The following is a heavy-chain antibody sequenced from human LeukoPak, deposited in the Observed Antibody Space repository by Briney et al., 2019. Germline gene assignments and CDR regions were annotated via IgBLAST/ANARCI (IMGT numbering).Heavy chain of an antibody. Sequence: SETLSLTCTVSGGSISSYYWSWIRQPAGKGLEWIGRTYSRGSTNYNPSLKSRVTMSVDTSKNQFSLKLSSVTAADTAVYYCARDQYIYSDSSGYYDYWGQGTLVTVSS. CDR2: TYSRGST. D-gene: IGHD3-22*01. CDR3: ARDQYIYSDSSGYYDY. CDR1: GGSISSYY. J-gene: IGHJ4*02. V-gene: IGHV4-4*07.